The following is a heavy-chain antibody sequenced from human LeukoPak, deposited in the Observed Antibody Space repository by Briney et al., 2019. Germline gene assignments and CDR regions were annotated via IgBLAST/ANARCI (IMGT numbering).Heavy chain of an antibody. V-gene: IGHV4-34*01. Sequence: SETLSLTCAVYGGSFSGYYWSWIRQPPGKGLEWIGEINHSGSTNYNPSLKSRVTISVDTSKNQFSLKLNSVTAADTAVYYCATSPQRVAFDIWGQGTMVTVSS. J-gene: IGHJ3*02. CDR3: ATSPQRVAFDI. CDR1: GGSFSGYY. CDR2: INHSGST.